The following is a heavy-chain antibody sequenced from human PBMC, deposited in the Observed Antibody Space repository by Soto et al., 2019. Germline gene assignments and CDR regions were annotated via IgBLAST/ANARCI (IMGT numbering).Heavy chain of an antibody. CDR1: GFTFSGHG. J-gene: IGHJ6*02. CDR2: ISSTSSTK. V-gene: IGHV3-48*02. D-gene: IGHD3-10*01. Sequence: GGSLRLSCDASGFTFSGHGMTWVRQAPGKGLEWVAFISSTSSTKNYADSVKGRFTISRDNTKNSLYLQMSSLRDEDTAVYYCARRITMVRGPYYYGMDVWGQGTTVTVSS. CDR3: ARRITMVRGPYYYGMDV.